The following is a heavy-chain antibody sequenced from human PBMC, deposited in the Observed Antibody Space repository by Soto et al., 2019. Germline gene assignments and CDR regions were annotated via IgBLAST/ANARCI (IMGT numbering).Heavy chain of an antibody. D-gene: IGHD3-16*01. V-gene: IGHV1-18*01. CDR1: GYIFVNYG. CDR3: VMVDNYVTPTPQDV. J-gene: IGHJ6*02. Sequence: QVQLVQSGDEVKKPGASVKVSCKASGYIFVNYGIAWVRQAPGQGLECMGWISPYTGNTHSATKIQGRLTMTTDTSKSTAYMELGSLSSDDTAVYYCVMVDNYVTPTPQDVWGQGTTVTVSS. CDR2: ISPYTGNT.